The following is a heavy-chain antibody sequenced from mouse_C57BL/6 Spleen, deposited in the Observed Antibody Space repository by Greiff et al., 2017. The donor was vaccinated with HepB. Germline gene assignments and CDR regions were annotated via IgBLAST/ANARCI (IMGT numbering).Heavy chain of an antibody. Sequence: VQLQQPGAELVKPGASVKMSCKASGYTFTSYWITWVKQRPGQGLEWIGDIYPGSGSTNYNEKFKSKATLTVDTSSSTAYMQRSSLTSEDSAVYYCARKGNWYGSSYAMDYWGQGTSVTVSS. J-gene: IGHJ4*01. CDR2: IYPGSGST. V-gene: IGHV1-55*01. CDR3: ARKGNWYGSSYAMDY. D-gene: IGHD1-1*01. CDR1: GYTFTSYW.